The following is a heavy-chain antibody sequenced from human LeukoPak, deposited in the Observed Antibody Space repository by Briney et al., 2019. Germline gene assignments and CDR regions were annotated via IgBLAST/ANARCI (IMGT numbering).Heavy chain of an antibody. CDR2: IYSTGST. J-gene: IGHJ5*02. CDR3: AIDSGGRAVAATNNWFDP. Sequence: PSETLSLTCTVSGGSISFYYWSWIRQPAGKGLEWIGRIYSTGSTNYNPSLKSRVTMSVDTSKNQFSLKLSSVTAADTAVYYCAIDSGGRAVAATNNWFDPWGQGTLVTVSS. CDR1: GGSISFYY. D-gene: IGHD6-19*01. V-gene: IGHV4-4*07.